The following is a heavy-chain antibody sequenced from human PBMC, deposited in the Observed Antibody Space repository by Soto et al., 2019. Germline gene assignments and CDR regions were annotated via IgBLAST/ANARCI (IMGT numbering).Heavy chain of an antibody. CDR1: GFSFSSYA. CDR3: AEDSSRRRLDS. V-gene: IGHV3-23*01. Sequence: EVQLLQSGGGLVQPGGSLRLSCAASGFSFSSYAMNWVRQAPGKGLEWVSAINGSGDSTYYADSVKGRFTISRDNSKNTLSLQMSSLRAGDTAVYYCAEDSSRRRLDSWGQGTLVTVSS. CDR2: INGSGDST. J-gene: IGHJ5*01.